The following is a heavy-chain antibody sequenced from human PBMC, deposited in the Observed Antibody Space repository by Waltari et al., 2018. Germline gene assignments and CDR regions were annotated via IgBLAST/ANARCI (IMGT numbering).Heavy chain of an antibody. CDR3: SIHDYYGSGSHITY. V-gene: IGHV3-73*01. J-gene: IGHJ4*02. CDR2: IRSKAESYGT. D-gene: IGHD3-10*01. CDR1: GLTFSGSA. Sequence: EVQLVESGGGLVQPGGSLRLSCAASGLTFSGSAMHWVRQASGKGLEWVGLIRSKAESYGTSYASSVRGRFTVSRDDSKNTAFLQMNSLKSDYTAVYYCSIHDYYGSGSHITYWGQGTLVTVSS.